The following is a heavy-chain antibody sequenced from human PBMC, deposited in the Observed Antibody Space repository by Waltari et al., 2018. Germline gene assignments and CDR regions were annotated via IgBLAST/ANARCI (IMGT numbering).Heavy chain of an antibody. CDR3: ARARWLQPDAFDI. D-gene: IGHD5-12*01. Sequence: QVQLQQWGAGLLKPSETLSLTCAVYGGSFSGYYWSWIRQPPGKGLEWIGEINHSGSTNCNPSLKSRVTISVDTSKNQFSLKLSSVTAADTAVYYCARARWLQPDAFDIWGQGTMVTVSS. CDR2: INHSGST. CDR1: GGSFSGYY. V-gene: IGHV4-34*01. J-gene: IGHJ3*02.